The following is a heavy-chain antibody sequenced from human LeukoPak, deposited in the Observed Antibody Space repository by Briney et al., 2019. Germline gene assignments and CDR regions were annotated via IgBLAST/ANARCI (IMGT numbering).Heavy chain of an antibody. CDR2: ISGSGGST. D-gene: IGHD6-13*01. J-gene: IGHJ3*02. V-gene: IGHV3-23*01. Sequence: AGGSLRLSCAASGFTFSTYAMSWVRQAPGKGLEWVSAISGSGGSTYYADSVKGRFTISRDNSKNTLYLQMNSLRAEDTAVYYCAKDSSSEGIAAPDAFDIWGQGTMVTVSS. CDR3: AKDSSSEGIAAPDAFDI. CDR1: GFTFSTYA.